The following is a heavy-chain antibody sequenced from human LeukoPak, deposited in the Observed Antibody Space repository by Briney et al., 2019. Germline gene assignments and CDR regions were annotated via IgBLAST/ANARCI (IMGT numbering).Heavy chain of an antibody. V-gene: IGHV1-69*06. D-gene: IGHD1-26*01. J-gene: IGHJ5*02. CDR3: ARVLVGATFDP. CDR2: IIPIFGTA. Sequence: GASVKVSCKASGGTFSSYAISWVRQAPGQGLEWMGGIIPIFGTANYAQKFQGRVTITADKSTSTAYMELSSLRSEDTAVYYCARVLVGATFDPWGQGTLVTVSS. CDR1: GGTFSSYA.